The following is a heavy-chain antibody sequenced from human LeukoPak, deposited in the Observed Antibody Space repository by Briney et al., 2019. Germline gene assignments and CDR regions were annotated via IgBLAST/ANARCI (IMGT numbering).Heavy chain of an antibody. V-gene: IGHV1-18*01. CDR3: ARDPPRRYYYDSSGLEY. J-gene: IGHJ4*02. D-gene: IGHD3-22*01. CDR2: ISAYNGNT. Sequence: ASVTVSFKASGYTFTIYGISWVRQAPGQGLEWMGWISAYNGNTNYSQKLQGRVTMTTDTSTSTAYMELRSLRSDDTAVYYCARDPPRRYYYDSSGLEYWGQGTLVTVSS. CDR1: GYTFTIYG.